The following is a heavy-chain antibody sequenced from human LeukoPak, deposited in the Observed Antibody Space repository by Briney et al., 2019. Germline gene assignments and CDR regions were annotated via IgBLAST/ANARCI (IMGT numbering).Heavy chain of an antibody. CDR1: GGSISSYY. CDR2: VHYSGNT. J-gene: IGHJ5*02. CDR3: ARGFSSGRFDP. V-gene: IGHV4-59*08. D-gene: IGHD3-10*01. Sequence: PSETLSLTCTVSGGSISSYYWSWIRQPPGKALEWIGDVHYSGNTNYNPSLKSRVTISLDTSKIQFSLSLNSMTAADTAVYYCARGFSSGRFDPWGQGALVTVSS.